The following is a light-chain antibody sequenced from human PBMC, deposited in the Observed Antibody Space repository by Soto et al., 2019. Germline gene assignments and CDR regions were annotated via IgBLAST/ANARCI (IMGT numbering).Light chain of an antibody. V-gene: IGKV3-20*01. Sequence: EIVLTQSPGTLSLSPGERATLFCRASQSLSTRYWVWYQQRSGQSPRLLMSGASSRAAGIPERFSGSGSGTDFTLTISSLEPEDFAVYYCQQYDTPPFSFGRGTKIEI. CDR3: QQYDTPPFS. CDR1: QSLSTRY. CDR2: GAS. J-gene: IGKJ2*01.